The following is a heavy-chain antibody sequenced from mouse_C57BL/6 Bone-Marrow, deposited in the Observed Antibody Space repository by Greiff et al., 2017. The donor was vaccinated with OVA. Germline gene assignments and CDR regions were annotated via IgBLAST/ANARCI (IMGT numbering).Heavy chain of an antibody. CDR3: ARHSLIYPFYAMDY. CDR2: ISNGGGST. V-gene: IGHV5-12*01. J-gene: IGHJ4*01. D-gene: IGHD2-1*01. Sequence: EVKLMESGGGLVQPGGSLKLSCAASGFTFSDYYMYWVRQTPEKRLEWVAYISNGGGSTYYPDTVKGRFTISRDNAKNTLYLQMSRLKSEDTAMYYCARHSLIYPFYAMDYWGQGTSVTVSS. CDR1: GFTFSDYY.